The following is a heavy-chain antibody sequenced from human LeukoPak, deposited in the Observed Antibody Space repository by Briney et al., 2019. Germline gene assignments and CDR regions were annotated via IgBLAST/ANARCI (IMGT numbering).Heavy chain of an antibody. J-gene: IGHJ3*02. V-gene: IGHV4-30-4*01. Sequence: SETLSLTCTVSGGSISSGDYYWSWIRQPPGKGLEWIGYIHYSGSTYYNPSLKSRVTISVDTSKNQFSLKLSSVTAADTAVYYCARHRDAGEPDAFDIWGQGTMVTVSS. CDR2: IHYSGST. CDR1: GGSISSGDYY. D-gene: IGHD3-10*01. CDR3: ARHRDAGEPDAFDI.